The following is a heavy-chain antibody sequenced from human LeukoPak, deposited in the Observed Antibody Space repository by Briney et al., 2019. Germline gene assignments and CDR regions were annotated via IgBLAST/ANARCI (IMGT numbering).Heavy chain of an antibody. Sequence: GSLRLSCTGSGFIFGDYAMNWVRQAPGKGLEWVGVIRSKAYGGTAEYAASVKGRFTISRDDSKSIAYLQMSSPKTEDTAVYYCTSDEGEDTSYWGQGTLVTVSS. CDR3: TSDEGEDTSY. CDR1: GFIFGDYA. V-gene: IGHV3-49*04. J-gene: IGHJ4*02. D-gene: IGHD1-26*01. CDR2: IRSKAYGGTA.